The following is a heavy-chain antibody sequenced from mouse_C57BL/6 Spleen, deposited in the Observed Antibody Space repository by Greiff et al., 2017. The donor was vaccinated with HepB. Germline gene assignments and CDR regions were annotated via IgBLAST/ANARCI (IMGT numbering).Heavy chain of an antibody. CDR2: IDPSDSYT. J-gene: IGHJ2*01. Sequence: QVQLQQPGAELVMPGASVKLSCKASGYTFTSYWMHWVKQRPGQGLEWIGEIDPSDSYTNYNQKFKGKSTLTVDKSSSTAYIQLSSLTSEDSAVYDCARDYGSNPYYFDDWGQGTTLTVSS. D-gene: IGHD1-1*01. V-gene: IGHV1-69*01. CDR3: ARDYGSNPYYFDD. CDR1: GYTFTSYW.